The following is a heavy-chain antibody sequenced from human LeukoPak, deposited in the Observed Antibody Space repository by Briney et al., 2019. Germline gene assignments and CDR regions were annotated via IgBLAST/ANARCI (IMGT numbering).Heavy chain of an antibody. V-gene: IGHV1-2*06. CDR1: GYIFPDYY. CDR2: INPNSGGT. Sequence: ASVKVFCKGSGYIFPDYYIYWVRQAPGQGLEWMGRINPNSGGTNYAQKFQGRVTMTRDTSISTVYMELSRLRSDDTAVYYCARDGGYCSSGTICYSRAEYYYYGMDVWGQGTTVTVSS. CDR3: ARDGGYCSSGTICYSRAEYYYYGMDV. D-gene: IGHD2-2*01. J-gene: IGHJ6*02.